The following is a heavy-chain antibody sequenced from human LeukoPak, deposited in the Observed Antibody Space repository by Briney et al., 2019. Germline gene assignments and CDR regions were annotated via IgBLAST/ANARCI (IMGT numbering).Heavy chain of an antibody. J-gene: IGHJ4*02. V-gene: IGHV3-23*01. Sequence: TGGSLRLSCAASGFTFTTYVMSWVRQATVKGLEWVSSISGSADSTYYADSVKGRFTISRDNSKNTLYLHMNSLRPDDTAVYYCARDSRRLALDHWGQGTLVTVSS. CDR1: GFTFTTYV. CDR2: ISGSADST. CDR3: ARDSRRLALDH. D-gene: IGHD6-19*01.